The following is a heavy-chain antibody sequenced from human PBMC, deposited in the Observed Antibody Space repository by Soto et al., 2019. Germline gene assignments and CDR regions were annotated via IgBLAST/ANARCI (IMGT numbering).Heavy chain of an antibody. J-gene: IGHJ4*02. Sequence: SETLSLTCTVSGGSISSGGYYWSWIRQHPGKGLEWIGYIYYSGSTYYNPSLKSRVTISVDTSKNQFSLKLSSVTAEDTAFYYCATKLGGATYFGYWGQGALVTVSS. D-gene: IGHD1-26*01. V-gene: IGHV4-31*03. CDR1: GGSISSGGYY. CDR3: ATKLGGATYFGY. CDR2: IYYSGST.